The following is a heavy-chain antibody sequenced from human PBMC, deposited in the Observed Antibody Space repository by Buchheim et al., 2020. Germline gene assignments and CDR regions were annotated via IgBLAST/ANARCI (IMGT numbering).Heavy chain of an antibody. CDR1: GFTFSSYW. Sequence: EVQLVESGGGLVQPGGSLRLSCAASGFTFSSYWMSWVRQAPGKGLEWVANIKQDGSEKYYVDSVKGRFTISRDNAKNSLYLQMNSLRAKDTAVYYCARDFGIAIYGYWLDYWGQGTL. CDR3: ARDFGIAIYGYWLDY. D-gene: IGHD5-18*01. CDR2: IKQDGSEK. V-gene: IGHV3-7*01. J-gene: IGHJ4*02.